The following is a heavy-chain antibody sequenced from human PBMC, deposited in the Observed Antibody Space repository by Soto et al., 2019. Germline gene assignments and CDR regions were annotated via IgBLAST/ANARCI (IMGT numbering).Heavy chain of an antibody. J-gene: IGHJ4*02. V-gene: IGHV3-33*01. CDR1: GFTFSSYG. Sequence: GGSLRLSCAASGFTFSSYGMHWVRQAPGKGLEWVAVIWYDGSNKYYADSVKGRFTISRDNSKNTLYLQMNSLRAEDTAVYYCARRESYSSSSGYFDYWGQGTLVTVSS. CDR3: ARRESYSSSSGYFDY. CDR2: IWYDGSNK. D-gene: IGHD6-6*01.